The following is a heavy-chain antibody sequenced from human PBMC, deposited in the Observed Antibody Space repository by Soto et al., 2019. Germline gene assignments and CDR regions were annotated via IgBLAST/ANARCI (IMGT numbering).Heavy chain of an antibody. D-gene: IGHD6-19*01. V-gene: IGHV4-4*02. CDR2: IYHSGSN. CDR3: AKHHWQVAGLSSFDY. CDR1: GGSISSNNW. Sequence: SETLSLTCAVSGGSISSNNWWNWVRQPPGKGLEWVGYIYHSGSNNYNPSLKSRVTILVDTSKNQYSLRLTSVTAADTAVYFCAKHHWQVAGLSSFDYWGQGTLVTVSS. J-gene: IGHJ4*02.